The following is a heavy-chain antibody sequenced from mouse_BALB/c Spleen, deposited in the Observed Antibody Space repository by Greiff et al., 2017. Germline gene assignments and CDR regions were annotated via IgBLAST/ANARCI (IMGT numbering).Heavy chain of an antibody. CDR1: GFTFSSYA. CDR3: AREEYEY. J-gene: IGHJ2*01. CDR2: ISSGGSYT. V-gene: IGHV5-9-4*01. Sequence: EGQVVESGGGLVKPGGSLKLSCAASGFTFSSYAMSWVRQSPEKRLEWVAEISSGGSYTYYPDTVTGRFTISRDNAKNTLYLEMSSLRSEDTAMYYCAREEYEYWGQGTTLTVSS. D-gene: IGHD5-2*01.